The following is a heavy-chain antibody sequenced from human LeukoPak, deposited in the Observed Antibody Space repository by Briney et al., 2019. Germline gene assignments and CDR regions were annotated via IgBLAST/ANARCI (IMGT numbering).Heavy chain of an antibody. V-gene: IGHV1-2*06. CDR1: GYTFTDYY. D-gene: IGHD6-6*01. CDR3: ARGAAARLDWFDP. Sequence: GASVTVSCKASGYTFTDYYMHWVRQAPGQGLEWMGRINPDSGGTNYAQKFQGRVTMTRDTSISTAYMELSRLRSDDTAVYYCARGAAARLDWFDPWGQGTLVTVSS. CDR2: INPDSGGT. J-gene: IGHJ5*02.